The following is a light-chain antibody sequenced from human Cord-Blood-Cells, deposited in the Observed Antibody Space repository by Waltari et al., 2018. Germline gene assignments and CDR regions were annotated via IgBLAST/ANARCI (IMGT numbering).Light chain of an antibody. V-gene: IGLV2-14*01. CDR2: DVS. CDR1: SSDVGGYNY. CDR3: SSYTSSSTWV. Sequence: QSALTQPASVSGSPGQSITISCTGTSSDVGGYNYVSWYQQHPGKAPKLIIYDVSNRPSGVSIRFSGSKYGNTASLTISGLQAEDEADYYCSSYTSSSTWVFGGGTKLTVL. J-gene: IGLJ3*02.